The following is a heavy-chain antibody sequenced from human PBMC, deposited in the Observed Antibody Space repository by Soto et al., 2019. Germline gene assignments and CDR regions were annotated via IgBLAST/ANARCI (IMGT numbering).Heavy chain of an antibody. Sequence: ASVKVSFKVSGYPLTELSMHWVRQAPGKGLEWTGGFDPEDGETIYAQKFQGRVTMTEDTSTDTAYMELSSLRSEDTAVYYCARPSEGIEDFGVVNYYYGMDVWGQGTTVTVSS. J-gene: IGHJ6*02. CDR2: FDPEDGET. V-gene: IGHV1-24*01. CDR3: ARPSEGIEDFGVVNYYYGMDV. D-gene: IGHD3-3*01. CDR1: GYPLTELS.